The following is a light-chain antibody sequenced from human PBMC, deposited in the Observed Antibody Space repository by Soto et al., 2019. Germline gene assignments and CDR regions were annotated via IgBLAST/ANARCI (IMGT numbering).Light chain of an antibody. Sequence: DIQLTQSPSTLSASVGDRVAITCRASESIDFWLAWYQQRPGTAPKLLIYQASNLESGVPSRCSGSGSGTEYTLTISSLQPDDVASYDWQHHKRDPRTFGQGTKVEI. CDR1: ESIDFW. CDR3: QHHKRDPRT. J-gene: IGKJ1*01. V-gene: IGKV1-5*03. CDR2: QAS.